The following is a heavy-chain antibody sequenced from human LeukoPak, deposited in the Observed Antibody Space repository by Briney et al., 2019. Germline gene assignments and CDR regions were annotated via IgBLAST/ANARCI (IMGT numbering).Heavy chain of an antibody. CDR2: ISYDGSNK. CDR3: AREGDDYDAFDI. CDR1: GSTFSSYA. V-gene: IGHV3-30*04. D-gene: IGHD5-24*01. Sequence: PGRSLRLSCAASGSTFSSYAMHWVRQAPGKGLEWVAVISYDGSNKYYADSVKGRFTISRDNSKNTLYLQMNSLRAEDTAVYYCAREGDDYDAFDIWGQGTMVTVSS. J-gene: IGHJ3*02.